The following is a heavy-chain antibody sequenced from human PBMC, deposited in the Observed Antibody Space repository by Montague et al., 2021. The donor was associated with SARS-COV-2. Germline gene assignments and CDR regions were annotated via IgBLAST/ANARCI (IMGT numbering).Heavy chain of an antibody. CDR3: ARDVRYYDFWSGRAQTSLDY. V-gene: IGHV4-38-2*02. CDR2: NYHSGST. CDR1: GYSISSGYY. D-gene: IGHD3-3*01. J-gene: IGHJ4*02. Sequence: SETLSLTCTVSGYSISSGYYWGWIRQPPGKGLEWIRSNYHSGSTXXNPPLKSRVTISVDTSKNQFSLVLLSVTAADTAVYYCARDVRYYDFWSGRAQTSLDYWGQGTLVTVSS.